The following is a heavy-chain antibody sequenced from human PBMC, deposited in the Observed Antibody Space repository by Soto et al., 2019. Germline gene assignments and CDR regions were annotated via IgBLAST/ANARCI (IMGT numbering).Heavy chain of an antibody. V-gene: IGHV3-30-3*01. J-gene: IGHJ4*02. CDR2: ISYDGSNK. CDR1: GFTFSSYA. D-gene: IGHD2-15*01. CDR3: ARDHYRYCSGGSCYSPDY. Sequence: QVQLVESGGGVVQPGRSLRLSCAASGFTFSSYAMHWVRQAPGKGLEWVAVISYDGSNKYYADSVKGRFTISRDNSKNTLYRQMNSLRAEDTAVYYCARDHYRYCSGGSCYSPDYWGQGTLVTVSS.